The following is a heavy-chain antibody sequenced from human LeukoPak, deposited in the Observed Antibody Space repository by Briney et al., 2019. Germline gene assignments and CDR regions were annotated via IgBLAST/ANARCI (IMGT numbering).Heavy chain of an antibody. CDR2: ISYTGST. J-gene: IGHJ4*02. Sequence: SETLSLTCTVSGGSISSSSYSWGSIRQPPGKGLEWIGSISYTGSTYYNPSLKSRVSISADTSKNQFSLKLSSVTAADTAIYYCARSFGYSYGLPFDYWGQGNLVTVSS. D-gene: IGHD5-18*01. CDR3: ARSFGYSYGLPFDY. CDR1: GGSISSSSYS. V-gene: IGHV4-39*01.